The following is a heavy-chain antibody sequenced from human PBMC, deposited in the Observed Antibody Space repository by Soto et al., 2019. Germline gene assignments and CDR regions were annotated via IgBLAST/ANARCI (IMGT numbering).Heavy chain of an antibody. CDR2: IRPDGSET. CDR1: GFTFTDFY. V-gene: IGHV3-7*03. J-gene: IGHJ4*02. D-gene: IGHD4-4*01. Sequence: EVQLVQSGGGLVQPGGSLRLSCVASGFTFTDFYMNWVRQAPGKGLEWVANIRPDGSETNYVESVKGRFTTSRDNAKNSLFLQMNSLIADDTVVYYCAGWGGHDYNDWGQGILVTVSS. CDR3: AGWGGHDYND.